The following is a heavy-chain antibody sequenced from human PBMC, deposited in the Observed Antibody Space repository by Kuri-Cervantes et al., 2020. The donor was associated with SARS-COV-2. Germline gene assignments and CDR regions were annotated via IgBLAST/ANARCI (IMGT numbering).Heavy chain of an antibody. V-gene: IGHV3-30-3*01. CDR1: GFTFSSYA. Sequence: LSLTCAASGFTFSSYATHWVRQAPGKGLEWVAVISYDGSNKYYADSVKGRFTISRDNSKNTLYLQMNSLRAEDTAVYYCARDGRGDSASRAAFDIWGQGTMVTVSS. J-gene: IGHJ3*02. D-gene: IGHD2-21*01. CDR2: ISYDGSNK. CDR3: ARDGRGDSASRAAFDI.